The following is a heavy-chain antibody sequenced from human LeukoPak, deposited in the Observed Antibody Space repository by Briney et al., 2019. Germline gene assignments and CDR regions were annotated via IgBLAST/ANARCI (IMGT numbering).Heavy chain of an antibody. D-gene: IGHD6-13*01. V-gene: IGHV3-48*01. J-gene: IGHJ4*02. CDR1: GFTFSSYS. Sequence: PGGSLRLSCAASGFTFSSYSMNWVRQAPGKGLEWVSYISSSSSTIYYADSVKRRFTISRDNAKNSLYLQMNSLRAEDTAVYYCAREGQQLVLDYWGQGTLVTVSS. CDR3: AREGQQLVLDY. CDR2: ISSSSSTI.